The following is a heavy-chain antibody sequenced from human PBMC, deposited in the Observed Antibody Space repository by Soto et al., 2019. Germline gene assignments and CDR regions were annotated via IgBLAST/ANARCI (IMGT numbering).Heavy chain of an antibody. J-gene: IGHJ4*02. CDR2: ISSSSSTI. V-gene: IGHV3-48*02. Sequence: PGGSLRLSCAASGFTFSSYSMNWVRQAPGKGLEWVSYISSSSSTIYYADSVKGRFTISRDNAKNSLYLQMNSLRDEDTAVYYCASETERITIFGVVIMKEFDYWGQGTLVTVSS. CDR3: ASETERITIFGVVIMKEFDY. D-gene: IGHD3-3*01. CDR1: GFTFSSYS.